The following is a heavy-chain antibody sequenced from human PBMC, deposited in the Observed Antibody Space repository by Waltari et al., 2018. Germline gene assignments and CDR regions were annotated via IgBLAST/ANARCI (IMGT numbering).Heavy chain of an antibody. CDR3: AKEAGYSDAFDI. V-gene: IGHV3-30*18. J-gene: IGHJ3*02. CDR1: GFTFSSFG. Sequence: QVQLVESGGGVVQPGRSLRLSCAASGFTFSSFGMHWVRQAPGKGLEWVAVVSYSGKNRYYADSVKGRFTISRDNSKNTLYLQMKSLRAEDTAVYFCAKEAGYSDAFDIWGQGTMVTVSS. D-gene: IGHD1-1*01. CDR2: VSYSGKNR.